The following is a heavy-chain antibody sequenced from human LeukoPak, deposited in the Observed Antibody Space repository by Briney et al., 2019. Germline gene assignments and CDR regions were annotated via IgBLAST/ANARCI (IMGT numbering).Heavy chain of an antibody. CDR1: GFTFSSYW. Sequence: PGGSLRLSCAASGFTFSSYWMSWVRQAPGKGLEWVANIKQDGREKNYVDSVKGRFTISRDNAKNSLYLQMNSLRAEDTAVYYCARVKADSSGLGSIEYWGLGTLVTVSS. J-gene: IGHJ4*02. CDR3: ARVKADSSGLGSIEY. CDR2: IKQDGREK. D-gene: IGHD3-22*01. V-gene: IGHV3-7*05.